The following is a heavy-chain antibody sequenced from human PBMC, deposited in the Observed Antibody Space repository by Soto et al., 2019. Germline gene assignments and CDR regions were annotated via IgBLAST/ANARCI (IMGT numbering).Heavy chain of an antibody. Sequence: GGSLRLSCAASGFTFSTYWMHWVRQAPGKGLEWVSRINGDGGITNYADSVKGQFTISRDNAKNTLYLQMNSLRAEDTAVYYCAKIFTRSSDTVDYWGQGTLVTVSS. CDR1: GFTFSTYW. J-gene: IGHJ4*02. D-gene: IGHD3-9*01. CDR2: INGDGGIT. CDR3: AKIFTRSSDTVDY. V-gene: IGHV3-74*01.